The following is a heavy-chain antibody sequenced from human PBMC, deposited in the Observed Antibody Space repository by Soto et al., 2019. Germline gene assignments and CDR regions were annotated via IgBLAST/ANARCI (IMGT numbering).Heavy chain of an antibody. Sequence: PGGSPRLSCAASGFTFSSYGMHWVRQAPGKGLEWVAVISYDGSNKYYADSVKGRFTISRDNSKNTLYLQMNSLRAEDTAVYYCAKGRYYDSSGPGYWGQGTLVTVSS. CDR2: ISYDGSNK. CDR3: AKGRYYDSSGPGY. J-gene: IGHJ4*02. CDR1: GFTFSSYG. D-gene: IGHD3-22*01. V-gene: IGHV3-30*18.